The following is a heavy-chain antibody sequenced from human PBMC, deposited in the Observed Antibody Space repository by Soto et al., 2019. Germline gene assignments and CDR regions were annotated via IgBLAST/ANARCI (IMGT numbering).Heavy chain of an antibody. CDR1: GFTFSSYS. D-gene: IGHD3-10*01. Sequence: GGSLRLSCAASGFTFSSYSMNWVRQAPGEGLEWVSYISSSGRTIYYADSVKGRFTISRDNAKNSLYLQMNSLRAEDTAVYYCARPTYYYGSGSSEYYYYYGLDVWGQGTTVTVSS. CDR2: ISSSGRTI. CDR3: ARPTYYYGSGSSEYYYYYGLDV. V-gene: IGHV3-48*01. J-gene: IGHJ6*02.